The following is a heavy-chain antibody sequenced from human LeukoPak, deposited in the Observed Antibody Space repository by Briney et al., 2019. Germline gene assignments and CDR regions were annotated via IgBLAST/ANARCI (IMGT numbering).Heavy chain of an antibody. CDR1: GFTFSRYA. CDR3: AKTPVRRFPLYFDY. J-gene: IGHJ4*02. Sequence: GGALRVSWAASGFTFSRYAMGWVRQAPGKGLEWVSGISGSGGSTDYADSLKGRFTISRDNSKNTLYLQMNSLRAEDTAVYYCAKTPVRRFPLYFDYWGQGTLVTVSS. D-gene: IGHD3-3*01. CDR2: ISGSGGST. V-gene: IGHV3-23*01.